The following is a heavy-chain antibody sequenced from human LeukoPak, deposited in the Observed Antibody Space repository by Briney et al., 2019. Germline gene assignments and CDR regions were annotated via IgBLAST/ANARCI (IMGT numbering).Heavy chain of an antibody. CDR3: ARSPHILTGENFDY. D-gene: IGHD3-9*01. Sequence: ASVKVSCKASGYTFSAYYIHWVRQAPGQGLEWIGWLNPNSGGTKYAQKFQDRVSMTRDTSISTAYMHLSRLRSADTAVYYCARSPHILTGENFDYWGQGTLLTVSS. CDR1: GYTFSAYY. J-gene: IGHJ4*02. V-gene: IGHV1-2*02. CDR2: LNPNSGGT.